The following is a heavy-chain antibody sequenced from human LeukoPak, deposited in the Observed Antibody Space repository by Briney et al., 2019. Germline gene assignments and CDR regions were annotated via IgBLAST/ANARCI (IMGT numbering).Heavy chain of an antibody. J-gene: IGHJ6*03. CDR1: GFTFSSYS. CDR3: AGVGGKTTRYYYYYMDV. Sequence: GGSLRLSCAASGFTFSSYSMNWVRQAPGKGLEWVSSISSSSSYIYYADSVKGRFTISRDNAKNSLYLQMNSLRAEDTAVYYCAGVGGKTTRYYYYYMDVWGKGTTVTVSS. D-gene: IGHD2-15*01. CDR2: ISSSSSYI. V-gene: IGHV3-21*01.